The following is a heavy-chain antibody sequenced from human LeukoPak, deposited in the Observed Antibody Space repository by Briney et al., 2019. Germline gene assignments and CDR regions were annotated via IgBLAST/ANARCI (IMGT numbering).Heavy chain of an antibody. CDR1: GFTFSSYG. CDR3: AKTMVVTASPRAFDI. Sequence: GGTLKLSCAASGFTFSSYGMNWVRQAPGKGLEWVSGISGRSSSTYYADSVKGRFTISRDNSKNTLYLQMNSLRAEDTAVYYCAKTMVVTASPRAFDIWGQGTMVTVSS. D-gene: IGHD2-21*02. V-gene: IGHV3-23*01. J-gene: IGHJ3*02. CDR2: ISGRSSST.